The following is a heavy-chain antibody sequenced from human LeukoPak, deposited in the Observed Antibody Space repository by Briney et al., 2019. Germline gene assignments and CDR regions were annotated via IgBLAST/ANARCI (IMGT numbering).Heavy chain of an antibody. V-gene: IGHV4-59*01. J-gene: IGHJ3*02. D-gene: IGHD1-14*01. Sequence: PSETLSLTCTASGGSTTSYYWSWIRQPPGKGLEWIGFIYYNGNTNYNPSLKSRVTISVDTSKNQFSPKLGSVTAADTAVYYCARHREGAFDIWGQGTMVTVSS. CDR1: GGSTTSYY. CDR3: ARHREGAFDI. CDR2: IYYNGNT.